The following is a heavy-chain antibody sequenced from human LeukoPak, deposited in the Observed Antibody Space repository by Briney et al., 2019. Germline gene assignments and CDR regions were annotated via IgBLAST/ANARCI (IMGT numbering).Heavy chain of an antibody. D-gene: IGHD5-18*01. CDR3: ARGQKYTSGYTVTELGSRYFDY. CDR1: GDSISSGDYY. CDR2: ISTSGTP. J-gene: IGHJ4*02. Sequence: SETLSLTCTVSGDSISSGDYYWNWIRQPAGKRLEWIGRISTSGTPNYNPSFRGRLTISIDTSKNQFSLNLRSVTAAETGIYYCARGQKYTSGYTVTELGSRYFDYWGQGTLVTVSS. V-gene: IGHV4-61*02.